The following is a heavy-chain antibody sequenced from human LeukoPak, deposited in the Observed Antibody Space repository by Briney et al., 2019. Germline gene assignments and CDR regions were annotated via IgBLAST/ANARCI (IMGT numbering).Heavy chain of an antibody. V-gene: IGHV4-30-4*01. Sequence: SETLSLTCTVSGGSISSGDYCWSWIRQPPGKGLEWIGYIYYSGSPYYNPSPSSRVNISVDTSKNQFSLKMSSVTAADTAVYYCARDHYDSSGYYHWFDPWGQGTLVTVSS. CDR3: ARDHYDSSGYYHWFDP. J-gene: IGHJ5*02. CDR2: IYYSGSP. D-gene: IGHD3-22*01. CDR1: GGSISSGDYC.